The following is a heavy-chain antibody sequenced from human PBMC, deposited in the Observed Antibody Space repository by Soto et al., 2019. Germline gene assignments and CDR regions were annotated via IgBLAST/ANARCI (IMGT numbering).Heavy chain of an antibody. V-gene: IGHV3-20*04. CDR2: INWNGGST. CDR1: GFTFDDYA. Sequence: AGGSLRLSCAASGFTFDDYAMSWVRQAPGKGLEWLSGINWNGGSTGYADSVKGRFTISRDNANNSVYLQMNSLRAEDTAFYYCAQSKVGATSNYFDCWGQGTLVTVSS. J-gene: IGHJ4*02. D-gene: IGHD1-26*01. CDR3: AQSKVGATSNYFDC.